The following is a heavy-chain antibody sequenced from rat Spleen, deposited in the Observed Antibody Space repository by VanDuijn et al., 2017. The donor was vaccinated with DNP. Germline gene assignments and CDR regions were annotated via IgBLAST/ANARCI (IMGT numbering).Heavy chain of an antibody. Sequence: EVQLVGSGGGSVQSGRSLKLSCAASGFTFSNYGMAWVRQAPKKGLEWVATISYDGSSTYYRDSVKGRFTISRDNAKSTLYLQMNSLRSEDTASYYCARGGRSYFDYWGQGVMVTVSS. D-gene: IGHD1-11*01. CDR1: GFTFSNYG. CDR2: ISYDGSST. CDR3: ARGGRSYFDY. J-gene: IGHJ2*01. V-gene: IGHV5-29*01.